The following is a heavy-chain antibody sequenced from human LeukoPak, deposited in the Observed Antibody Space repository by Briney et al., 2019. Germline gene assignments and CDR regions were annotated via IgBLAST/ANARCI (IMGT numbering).Heavy chain of an antibody. CDR2: ISGSGGST. V-gene: IGHV3-23*01. J-gene: IGHJ4*02. CDR3: AKVGIVVVVADDYFDY. Sequence: PGGSLRLSCAASGFTFSSYAMSGVRHAPGKGLEWVSAISGSGGSTYYADSVKGRFTISRENSKNTLYLQMNSLRAEDTAVYYCAKVGIVVVVADDYFDYWGQGTLVTVSS. D-gene: IGHD2-15*01. CDR1: GFTFSSYA.